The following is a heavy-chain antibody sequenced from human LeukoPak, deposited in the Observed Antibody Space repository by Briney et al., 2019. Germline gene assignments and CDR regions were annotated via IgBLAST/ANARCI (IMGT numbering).Heavy chain of an antibody. D-gene: IGHD3-22*01. J-gene: IGHJ4*02. CDR3: VPYDSSGYYSFYFDY. CDR2: ISGSGGST. CDR1: GFTFSSYA. Sequence: PGGSLRLSCAASGFTFSSYAMSWVRQAPGKGLEWVSAISGSGGSTYYADSVKGRFTISRDNSKNTLYLQMNSLRAEDTAVYYCVPYDSSGYYSFYFDYWGQGTLVTVSS. V-gene: IGHV3-23*01.